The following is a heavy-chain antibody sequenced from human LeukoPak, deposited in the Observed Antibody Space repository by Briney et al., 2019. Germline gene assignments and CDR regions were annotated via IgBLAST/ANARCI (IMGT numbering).Heavy chain of an antibody. J-gene: IGHJ4*02. CDR1: GFTFSSYA. V-gene: IGHV3-30*01. CDR2: ISYDGSNK. D-gene: IGHD2-2*01. Sequence: GGSLRLSCAASGFTFSSYAMHWVRQAPGKGLEWVAVISYDGSNKYYADSVKGRFTISRDNAKNSLYLQMNSLRVEDTALYYCAKGSCTSTSCHPDYWGQGTLVTVSS. CDR3: AKGSCTSTSCHPDY.